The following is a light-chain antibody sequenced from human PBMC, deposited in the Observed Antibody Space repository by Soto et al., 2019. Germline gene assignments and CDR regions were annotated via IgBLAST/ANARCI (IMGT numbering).Light chain of an antibody. Sequence: DIQVIQSPSSLSASVGDRVTITCRASLRISKYLNWYQQKPGKAPKLLISGASTLQSGVPSRFSGTGSGTDFTLIISSLQPEDSATYYCQQSHSTPLTCGGGTKLEI. CDR3: QQSHSTPLT. J-gene: IGKJ4*01. V-gene: IGKV1-39*01. CDR1: LRISKY. CDR2: GAS.